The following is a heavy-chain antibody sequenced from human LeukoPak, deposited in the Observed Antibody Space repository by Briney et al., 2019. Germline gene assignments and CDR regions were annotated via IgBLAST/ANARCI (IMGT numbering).Heavy chain of an antibody. V-gene: IGHV3-23*01. J-gene: IGHJ4*02. Sequence: GGSLRLSCAASGFTFSSYAMSWVRQAPGKGLEWVSAISGSGGSTYYADSVKGRFTISRDNSKNTLYLQMNSLRAADTGVYYCAKGPYSSSWYSYFDYWGQGTLVTVSS. CDR1: GFTFSSYA. D-gene: IGHD6-13*01. CDR3: AKGPYSSSWYSYFDY. CDR2: ISGSGGST.